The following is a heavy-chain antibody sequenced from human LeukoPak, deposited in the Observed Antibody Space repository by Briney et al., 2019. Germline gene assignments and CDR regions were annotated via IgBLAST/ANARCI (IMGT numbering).Heavy chain of an antibody. Sequence: SETLSLTCVVSGGSVSGYYWGWIRQPPGRGLEWIGYVYYSGSTNYNPSFKSRITISVDTSRNQFSLQLSSVTAADTAVYYCARDWGAVTTTNGQLANDYWGQGTLVTVSS. J-gene: IGHJ4*02. CDR3: ARDWGAVTTTNGQLANDY. V-gene: IGHV4-59*02. D-gene: IGHD4-17*01. CDR1: GGSVSGYY. CDR2: VYYSGST.